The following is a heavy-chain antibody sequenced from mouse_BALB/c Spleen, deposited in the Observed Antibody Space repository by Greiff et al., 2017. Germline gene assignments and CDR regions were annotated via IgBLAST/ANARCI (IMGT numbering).Heavy chain of an antibody. D-gene: IGHD1-1*01. CDR3: AREPFTTVVAYYFDY. J-gene: IGHJ2*01. V-gene: IGHV14-3*02. Sequence: VHVKQSGAELVKPGASVKLSCTASGFNIKDTYMHWVKQRPEQGLEWIGRIDPANGNTKYDPKFQGKATITADTSSNTAYLQLSSLTSEDTAVYYCAREPFTTVVAYYFDYWGQGTTLTVSS. CDR1: GFNIKDTY. CDR2: IDPANGNT.